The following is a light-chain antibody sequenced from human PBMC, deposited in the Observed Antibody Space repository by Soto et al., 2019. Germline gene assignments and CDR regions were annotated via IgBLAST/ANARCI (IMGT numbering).Light chain of an antibody. V-gene: IGLV2-14*03. J-gene: IGLJ2*01. CDR3: SSYTSSSTVV. Sequence: QSALTQPASVSGSPGQSITISCTGTSSDVGGFNYVSWYQQHPGKVPKLIIYDVTDRPSGISCRFSGSKSGNTASLTISGLQAEDEALYYCSSYTSSSTVVFGGGTKVTVL. CDR1: SSDVGGFNY. CDR2: DVT.